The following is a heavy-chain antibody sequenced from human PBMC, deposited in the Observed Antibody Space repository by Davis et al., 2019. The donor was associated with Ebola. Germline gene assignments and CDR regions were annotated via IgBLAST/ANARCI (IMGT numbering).Heavy chain of an antibody. D-gene: IGHD3-10*01. CDR2: TYYNSKCYN. Sequence: PSETLSLTCAISGDIVSRNAWNWIRQSPSRGLEWLGRTYYNSKCYNDYAVAVKSRITINPDTAKNQFSLQLNSVTPEDTAVYYCAKGWFRYFDNWGQGTLVTVSS. CDR1: GDIVSRNA. V-gene: IGHV6-1*01. CDR3: AKGWFRYFDN. J-gene: IGHJ4*02.